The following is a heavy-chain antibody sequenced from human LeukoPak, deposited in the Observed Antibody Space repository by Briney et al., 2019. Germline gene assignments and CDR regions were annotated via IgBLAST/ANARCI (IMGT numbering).Heavy chain of an antibody. CDR3: ARGGGDDYYAFDI. CDR1: GGSISSSDW. Sequence: PSETLSLTCTISGGSISSSDWWSWVRQSPGKGLEWIGEIYQSRSTNFSPSLKSRLTMSLDKSKNQFSLRLTSVTAADTAVYFCARGGGDDYYAFDIWGQGTMVTVSS. D-gene: IGHD5-12*01. CDR2: IYQSRST. J-gene: IGHJ3*02. V-gene: IGHV4-4*02.